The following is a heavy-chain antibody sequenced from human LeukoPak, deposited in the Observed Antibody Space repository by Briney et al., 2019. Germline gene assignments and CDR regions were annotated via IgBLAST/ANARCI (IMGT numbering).Heavy chain of an antibody. CDR3: ARGGCSGGSCYYYYYMDV. Sequence: SETLSLTCTVSGCSISSYYWSWIRQPPGKGLEWIGYIYTSGSTNYKPSLKSRVTISVDTSKNQFSLKLSSVTAADTAVYYCARGGCSGGSCYYYYYMDVWGKGTTVTVSS. CDR1: GCSISSYY. J-gene: IGHJ6*03. CDR2: IYTSGST. D-gene: IGHD2-15*01. V-gene: IGHV4-4*09.